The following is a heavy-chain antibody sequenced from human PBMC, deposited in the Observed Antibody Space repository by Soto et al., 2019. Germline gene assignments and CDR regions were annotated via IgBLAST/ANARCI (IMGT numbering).Heavy chain of an antibody. Sequence: ASVKVSCKASGYTFTTYDISWVRQATGQGLEWMGWMNPYSGNTGYAQKFQGRVTVTRNTSISTVYMELSGLRPDDTAVYYCARKKERSGPHYFDYWGQGSQVTVSS. J-gene: IGHJ4*02. V-gene: IGHV1-8*01. CDR2: MNPYSGNT. CDR1: GYTFTTYD. D-gene: IGHD6-25*01. CDR3: ARKKERSGPHYFDY.